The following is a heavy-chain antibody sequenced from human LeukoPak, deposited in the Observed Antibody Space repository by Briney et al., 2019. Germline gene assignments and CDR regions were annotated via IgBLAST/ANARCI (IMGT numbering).Heavy chain of an antibody. J-gene: IGHJ4*02. D-gene: IGHD2-2*01. Sequence: GRSLRLSCAASGFTFSSYGMHWVRQAPGKGLEWVAFIRYDGSNKYYADSVKGRFTISRDNSKNTLYLQMNSLRAEDTAVYYCAKDRVPAVLGYFDYWGQGTLVTVSS. CDR1: GFTFSSYG. CDR2: IRYDGSNK. CDR3: AKDRVPAVLGYFDY. V-gene: IGHV3-30*02.